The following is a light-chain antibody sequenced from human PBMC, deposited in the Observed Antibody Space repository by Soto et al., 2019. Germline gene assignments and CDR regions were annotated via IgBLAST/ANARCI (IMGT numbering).Light chain of an antibody. J-gene: IGKJ1*01. CDR2: GAS. CDR3: QQYNSYPPT. CDR1: QGISNY. Sequence: IQLTQSPSSLSPTLGDRVPLTCRASQGISNYLVWYQQKPGKAPNLLIYGASTRHTGVPSRFSGSGSGTDFTLTISSLHPDDFATYYCQQYNSYPPTFGQGTKVDIK. V-gene: IGKV1-9*01.